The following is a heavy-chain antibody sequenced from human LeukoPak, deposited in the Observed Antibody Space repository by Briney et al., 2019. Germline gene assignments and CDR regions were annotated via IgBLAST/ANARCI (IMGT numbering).Heavy chain of an antibody. CDR3: ARDRVTTTPNWFDP. J-gene: IGHJ5*02. Sequence: PGGSLRLSCEASGFTFSSSAMHWVRQAPGKGLEWVAVISYDGSNRYYGDSVKGRFTISRDDSKSTLFLQMNSLRPEDTAVYYCARDRVTTTPNWFDPWGQGTLVTVSS. D-gene: IGHD4-17*01. CDR2: ISYDGSNR. V-gene: IGHV3-30*03. CDR1: GFTFSSSA.